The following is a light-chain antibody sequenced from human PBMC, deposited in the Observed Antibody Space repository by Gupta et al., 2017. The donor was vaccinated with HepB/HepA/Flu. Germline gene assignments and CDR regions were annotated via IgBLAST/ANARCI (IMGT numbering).Light chain of an antibody. J-gene: IGKJ2*01. Sequence: DLQMIQSPSTPSASVGDRVSITCRASQSISSWLAWYQQKPGKAPKLLIYKASSLESGVPSRFSGSGSGTEFTLTISSLQPDDFATYYCQQDNSYPYTFGQATKLEIK. CDR2: KAS. V-gene: IGKV1-5*03. CDR3: QQDNSYPYT. CDR1: QSISSW.